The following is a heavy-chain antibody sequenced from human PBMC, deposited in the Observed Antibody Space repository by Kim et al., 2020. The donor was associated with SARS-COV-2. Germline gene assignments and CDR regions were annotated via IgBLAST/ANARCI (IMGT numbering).Heavy chain of an antibody. Sequence: AESVKVRFTLTRDNSKNTLYLQMNSLRAEDTAVYYCARSRSGSYLNAFDIWGQGTMVTVSS. J-gene: IGHJ3*02. CDR3: ARSRSGSYLNAFDI. V-gene: IGHV3-30*01. D-gene: IGHD1-26*01.